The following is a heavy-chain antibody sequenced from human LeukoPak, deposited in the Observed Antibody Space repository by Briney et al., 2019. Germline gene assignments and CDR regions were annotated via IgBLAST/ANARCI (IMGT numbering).Heavy chain of an antibody. Sequence: PSETLSLTCTVSGYSISSGYYWGWIRQPPGKGLEWIGSIYHSGSTYYNPSLKSRVTISVDTSKNQFSLKLSSVTAADTAVYYCASIKGQRSGWYVYYYYYMDVWGKGTTVTIS. CDR2: IYHSGST. J-gene: IGHJ6*03. V-gene: IGHV4-38-2*02. CDR3: ASIKGQRSGWYVYYYYYMDV. CDR1: GYSISSGYY. D-gene: IGHD6-19*01.